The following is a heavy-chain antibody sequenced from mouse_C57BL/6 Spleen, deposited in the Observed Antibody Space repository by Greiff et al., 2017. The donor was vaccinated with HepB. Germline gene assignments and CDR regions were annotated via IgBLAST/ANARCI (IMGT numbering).Heavy chain of an antibody. CDR1: GYTFTSYW. CDR2: IDPSDSYT. D-gene: IGHD3-3*01. V-gene: IGHV1-50*01. CDR3: ARAGTGGIFAY. J-gene: IGHJ3*01. Sequence: QVQLQQPGAELVKPGASVKLSCKASGYTFTSYWMQWVKQRPGQGLEWIGEIDPSDSYTNYNQKFKGKATLTVDTSSSTAYMQLSSLTSEDSAVYYCARAGTGGIFAYWGQGTLVTVSA.